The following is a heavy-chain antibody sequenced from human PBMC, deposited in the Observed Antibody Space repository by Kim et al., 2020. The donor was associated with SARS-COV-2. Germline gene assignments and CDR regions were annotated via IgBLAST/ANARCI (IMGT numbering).Heavy chain of an antibody. CDR3: AREGGPVAAAGRDY. CDR2: IYHSGST. CDR1: GYSISSGYY. V-gene: IGHV4-38-2*02. Sequence: SETLSLTCTVSGYSISSGYYWGWIRQPPGKGLEWIGSIYHSGSTYYNPSLKSRVTISVDTSKNQFSLKLSSVTAADTAVYYCAREGGPVAAAGRDYWGQGTLVTVSS. J-gene: IGHJ4*02. D-gene: IGHD6-13*01.